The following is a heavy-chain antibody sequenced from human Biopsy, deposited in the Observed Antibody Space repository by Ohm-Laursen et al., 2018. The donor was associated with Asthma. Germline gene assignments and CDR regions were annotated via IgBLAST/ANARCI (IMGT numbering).Heavy chain of an antibody. J-gene: IGHJ4*02. D-gene: IGHD3-22*01. CDR3: ARGDSSNWSHYYFDY. V-gene: IGHV3-53*01. CDR2: IYSGGTS. CDR1: GFAVSRDY. Sequence: GSLRLSCAASGFAVSRDYMFWVRQAPGKGLEWVSVIYSGGTSHTADSVRGRFTISRDYSKNTLHLQMHSLRVEDTAVYYCARGDSSNWSHYYFDYWGQGTLVTVSS.